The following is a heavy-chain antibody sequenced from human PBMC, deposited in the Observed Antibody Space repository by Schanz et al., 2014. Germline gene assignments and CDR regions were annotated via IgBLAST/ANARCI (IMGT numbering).Heavy chain of an antibody. CDR3: ARHGGIPYYPMDV. CDR2: ISYSGST. J-gene: IGHJ6*02. V-gene: IGHV4-31*03. CDR1: GASISSGGYY. Sequence: QVQLQESGPGLVKPSQTLSLTCTVSGASISSGGYYWDWIRLLPGKGLEWIGYISYSGSTSFNPHLKSRLAMSVDTSKNQFSLTLSSVTAADTAVYYCARHGGIPYYPMDVWGQGTTVTVSS. D-gene: IGHD3-16*01.